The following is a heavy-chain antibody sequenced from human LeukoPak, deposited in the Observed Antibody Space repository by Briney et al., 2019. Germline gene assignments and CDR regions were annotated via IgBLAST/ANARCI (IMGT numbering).Heavy chain of an antibody. D-gene: IGHD3-10*01. CDR2: INHSGST. V-gene: IGHV4-34*01. CDR1: GGSFSGYY. J-gene: IGHJ5*02. CDR3: ARGRYYYGSGSYRNWFDP. Sequence: SETLSLTCAVYGGSFSGYYWSWIRQPPGKGLEWSGEINHSGSTNYNPSLKSRVTISVDTSKNQFSLKLSSVTAADTAVYYCARGRYYYGSGSYRNWFDPWGQGTLVTVSS.